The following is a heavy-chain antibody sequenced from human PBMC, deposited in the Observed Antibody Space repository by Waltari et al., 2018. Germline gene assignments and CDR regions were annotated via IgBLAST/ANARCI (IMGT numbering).Heavy chain of an antibody. J-gene: IGHJ4*02. CDR1: GFTFSSYG. CDR3: ARRFDS. V-gene: IGHV3-48*03. Sequence: EVQLVESGGGLVQPGGSLRLSCAASGFTFSSYGMHWVRPALGKGMEWISYISGSGTTIYYADSVKVRFTITRDDAENSLYLQMNSLRAEDTALYYCARRFDSWGQGTRVTVSS. CDR2: ISGSGTTI.